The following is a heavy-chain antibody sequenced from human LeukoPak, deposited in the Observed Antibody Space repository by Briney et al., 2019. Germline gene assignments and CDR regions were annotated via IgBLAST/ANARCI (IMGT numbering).Heavy chain of an antibody. CDR1: GGSISSSSYY. D-gene: IGHD1-26*01. J-gene: IGHJ4*02. CDR2: IYYSGSI. CDR3: ARDFLGAGTVGATSGY. Sequence: PSETLSLTCTVSGGSISSSSYYWGWIRQPPGKGLEWIGSIYYSGSIYYNPSLKSRVTISVDTSKNQFSLKLSSVTAADTAVYYCARDFLGAGTVGATSGYWGQGTLVTVSS. V-gene: IGHV4-39*07.